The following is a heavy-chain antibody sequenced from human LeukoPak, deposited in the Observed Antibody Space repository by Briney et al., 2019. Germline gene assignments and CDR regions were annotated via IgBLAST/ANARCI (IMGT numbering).Heavy chain of an antibody. CDR3: VRGFNSFDL. CDR1: GFTFSSYA. Sequence: PGGSLRLSCAASGFTFSSYAMSWVRQAPGKGLEWVGRSRNKANGYTTVYAASVRGRFTVSRDESNSLFFLQMNSLKTEDTAVYYCVRGFNSFDLWGQGTLVTVSS. V-gene: IGHV3-72*01. CDR2: SRNKANGYTT. J-gene: IGHJ3*01.